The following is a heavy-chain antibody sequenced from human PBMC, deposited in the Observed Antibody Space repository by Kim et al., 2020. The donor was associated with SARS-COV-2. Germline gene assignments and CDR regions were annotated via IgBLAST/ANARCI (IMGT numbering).Heavy chain of an antibody. D-gene: IGHD3-3*01. CDR2: INHSGST. CDR3: DSGGGPGRFLDWTTRSYY. Sequence: SETLSLTCAVYGGSFSGYYWSWSRQPQGKGLEWIGEINHSGSTNYNPYLKSRGTISVDTSKNQFSLKLSSMTAADTAVYYFDSGGGPGRFLDWTTRSYY. J-gene: IGHJ6*01. CDR1: GGSFSGYY. V-gene: IGHV4-34*01.